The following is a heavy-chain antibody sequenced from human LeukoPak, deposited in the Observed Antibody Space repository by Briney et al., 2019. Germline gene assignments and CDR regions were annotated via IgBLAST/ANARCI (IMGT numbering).Heavy chain of an antibody. CDR2: IYSDGST. V-gene: IGHV3-66*01. CDR1: GFTVSSNY. J-gene: IGHJ6*03. CDR3: ARVIAARERAWFGELRLYYYSYIDV. Sequence: PGGSLRLSCAASGFTVSSNYMSWVRQAPGKGPEWVSVIYSDGSTYDSDSVKGRFTISRDNSKNTLYLQVNSLRAEDTAVYYCARVIAARERAWFGELRLYYYSYIDVWGKGTTVTISS. D-gene: IGHD3-10*01.